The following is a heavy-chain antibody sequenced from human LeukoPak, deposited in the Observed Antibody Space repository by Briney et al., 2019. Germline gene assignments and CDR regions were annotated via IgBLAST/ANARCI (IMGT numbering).Heavy chain of an antibody. CDR2: ISSSDSTI. J-gene: IGHJ5*02. CDR1: GFTFSNYY. CDR3: AKGKAGGLVDLFDP. D-gene: IGHD3/OR15-3a*01. Sequence: GGSLRLSCAASGFTFSNYYMSWIRQAPGKGLEWVSYISSSDSTIYYADSVKGRFTISRDNAKNSLYLQMNSLRAEDTAVYYCAKGKAGGLVDLFDPWGQGTLVTVSS. V-gene: IGHV3-11*01.